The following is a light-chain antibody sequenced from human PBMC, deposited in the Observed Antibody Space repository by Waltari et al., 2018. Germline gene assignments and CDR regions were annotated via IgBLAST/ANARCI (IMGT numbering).Light chain of an antibody. J-gene: IGKJ1*01. CDR3: QQYDDWPWT. V-gene: IGKV3-15*01. Sequence: EIVMTQSPATLSVSPGERATLSCRARQSVSSNLAWYQPKPGQAPRLLIYGASTRATGIPARVSGSGSGTEFTLTISSLQSEDFAVYCCQQYDDWPWTFGQGTKVEIK. CDR1: QSVSSN. CDR2: GAS.